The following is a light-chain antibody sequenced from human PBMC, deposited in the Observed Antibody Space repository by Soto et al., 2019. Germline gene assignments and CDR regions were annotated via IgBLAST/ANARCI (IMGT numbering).Light chain of an antibody. Sequence: DIVMTQSPDSLAVSLGERATINCKSSQSLLAKSYNKNDLAWYQQKPGQPLKLLIHWASTRESGVPDRFSGRGSWKEFTLTISRLQAEDVAVYYCQQYYSLPRTFGGGTKVEIK. CDR2: WAS. V-gene: IGKV4-1*01. CDR1: QSLLAKSYNKND. CDR3: QQYYSLPRT. J-gene: IGKJ4*01.